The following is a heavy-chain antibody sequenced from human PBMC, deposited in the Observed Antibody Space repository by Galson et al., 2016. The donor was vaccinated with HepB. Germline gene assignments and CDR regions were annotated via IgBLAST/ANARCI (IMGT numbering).Heavy chain of an antibody. J-gene: IGHJ4*02. V-gene: IGHV3-33*01. D-gene: IGHD6-19*01. CDR1: GFTFSRYG. Sequence: SLRLSCAASGFTFSRYGMHWVRQAPGKGLESVAFIWYDGSNKYYADSVKGRFTISRDNSKNTLYLQMNSLRAEDTAVYYCAREDPNIAVAALDYWGQGTLVIVSS. CDR3: AREDPNIAVAALDY. CDR2: IWYDGSNK.